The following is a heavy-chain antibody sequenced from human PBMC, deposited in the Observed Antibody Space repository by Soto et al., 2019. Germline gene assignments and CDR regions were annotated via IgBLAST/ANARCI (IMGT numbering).Heavy chain of an antibody. V-gene: IGHV4-31*03. Sequence: QVQLQESGPGLVKPSQTLSLTCTVSGGSISSGGYYWSWIRQHPGKGLEWIGYIYYSGSTYYNPYIKSRVTISVDTSKNQVSLKLSSVTAADTAVYYCAGVYSGSPGGTLRYWGQGTLVTVSS. CDR3: AGVYSGSPGGTLRY. D-gene: IGHD1-26*01. CDR1: GGSISSGGYY. CDR2: IYYSGST. J-gene: IGHJ4*02.